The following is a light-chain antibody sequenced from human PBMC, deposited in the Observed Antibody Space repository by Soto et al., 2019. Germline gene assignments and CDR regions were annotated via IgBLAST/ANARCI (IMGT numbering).Light chain of an antibody. CDR2: AAS. V-gene: IGKV3D-15*01. Sequence: IVMTQSPATLSVSPGERATLSCRASQTVNNNLAWYQQRPGQAPRLLTYAASTRATGVPARFSGSGSGTEFTLTISSLQSEDFAVYYCQQYTTWPPPSESVGPGTKVDVK. CDR1: QTVNNN. CDR3: QQYTTWPPPSES. J-gene: IGKJ3*01.